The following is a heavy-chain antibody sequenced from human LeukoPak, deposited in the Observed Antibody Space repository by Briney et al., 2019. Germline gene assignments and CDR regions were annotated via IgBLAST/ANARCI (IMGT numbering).Heavy chain of an antibody. D-gene: IGHD1-1*01. V-gene: IGHV3-21*01. CDR3: ARAETIQTYFDY. CDR2: ISSDSNYI. J-gene: IGHJ4*02. CDR1: GFTFSSHS. Sequence: AGGSLRLSCAASGFTFSSHSMNWVRQAPGKGLEWVSCISSDSNYILYADSVKGRFTISRDNAENSLYLQLNSLRAEDTAVYYCARAETIQTYFDYWGQGTLVTVSS.